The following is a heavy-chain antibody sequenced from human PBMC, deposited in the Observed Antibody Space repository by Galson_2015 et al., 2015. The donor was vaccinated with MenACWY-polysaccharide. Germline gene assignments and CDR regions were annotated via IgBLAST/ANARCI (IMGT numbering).Heavy chain of an antibody. CDR2: ISSSGSTI. Sequence: SLRLSCAASGFTFSSYEMNWVRQAPGEGLEWVSYISSSGSTIYYADSVKGRFTISRDNAKNSLYLQMNSLRAEDTAVYYCARDNWDSSGSFDYWGQGTLVTVSS. J-gene: IGHJ4*02. CDR1: GFTFSSYE. V-gene: IGHV3-48*03. CDR3: ARDNWDSSGSFDY. D-gene: IGHD6-19*01.